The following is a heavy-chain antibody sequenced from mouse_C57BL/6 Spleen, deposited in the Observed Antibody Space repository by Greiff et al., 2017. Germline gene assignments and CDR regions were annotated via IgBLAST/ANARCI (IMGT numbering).Heavy chain of an antibody. CDR2: IRSKSNNYAT. J-gene: IGHJ3*01. CDR1: GFSFNTYA. D-gene: IGHD2-4*01. Sequence: DVQLQESGGGLVQPKGSLKLSCAASGFSFNTYAMNWVRQAPGKGLEWVARIRSKSNNYATYYADSVKDRFTISRDDSESMLYLQMNNLKTEDTAMYYCVDDYDGVFAYWGQGTLVTVSA. V-gene: IGHV10-1*01. CDR3: VDDYDGVFAY.